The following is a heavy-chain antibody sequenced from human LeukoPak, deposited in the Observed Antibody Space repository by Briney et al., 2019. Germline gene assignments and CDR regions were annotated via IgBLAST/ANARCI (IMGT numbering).Heavy chain of an antibody. CDR2: ISAYNGNT. J-gene: IGHJ3*02. CDR3: ARHIVLMVYAIDAFDI. Sequence: ASVKVSCKASGYTFTSYGISWVRQAPGQGLEWMGWISAYNGNTNYAQKLQGRVTMTTDTSTSTAYMELGSLRSDDTAVYYCARHIVLMVYAIDAFDIWGQGTMATVSS. CDR1: GYTFTSYG. D-gene: IGHD2-8*01. V-gene: IGHV1-18*01.